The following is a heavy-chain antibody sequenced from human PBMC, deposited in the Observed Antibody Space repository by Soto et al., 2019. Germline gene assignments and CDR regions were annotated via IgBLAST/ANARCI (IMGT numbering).Heavy chain of an antibody. D-gene: IGHD1-26*01. CDR3: AREQWELMGYFDL. CDR1: GGNLVSYG. J-gene: IGHJ2*01. Sequence: GGPLRLPCAAYGGNLVSYGRHWVRPNPGKGLVWVSRINSDGSSTSYADSVKGRFTISRDNAKNTLYLQMNSLRAEDTAVYYCAREQWELMGYFDLWGRAQLVSVS. CDR2: INSDGSST. V-gene: IGHV3-74*01.